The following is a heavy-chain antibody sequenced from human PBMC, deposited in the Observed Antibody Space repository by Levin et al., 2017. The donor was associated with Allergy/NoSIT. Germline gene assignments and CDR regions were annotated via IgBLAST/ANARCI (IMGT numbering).Heavy chain of an antibody. CDR3: ATAGESGSYFDY. J-gene: IGHJ4*02. D-gene: IGHD1-26*01. V-gene: IGHV3-30*04. CDR2: ISSDGSNK. CDR1: GFTFSSYI. Sequence: PPGGSLRLSCAASGFTFSSYIMHWVRQAPGKGLEWVTVISSDGSNKHYADSVKGRFTISRDNSKNTLYLQMNSLRAEDTAVYYCATAGESGSYFDYWGQGTLVTVSS.